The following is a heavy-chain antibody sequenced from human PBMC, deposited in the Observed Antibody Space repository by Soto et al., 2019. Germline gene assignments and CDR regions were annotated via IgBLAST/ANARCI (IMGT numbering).Heavy chain of an antibody. CDR1: GGTFSSYA. D-gene: IGHD2-21*02. Sequence: SVKVSCKASGGTFSSYAISWVRQAPGQGLEWMGGIIPIFGTANYAQKFQGRVTITADEYTSTAYMELASLRSDDTAVYYCARPQRGDDVKNAFDLWGQGTMVTVSS. V-gene: IGHV1-69*13. CDR2: IIPIFGTA. J-gene: IGHJ3*01. CDR3: ARPQRGDDVKNAFDL.